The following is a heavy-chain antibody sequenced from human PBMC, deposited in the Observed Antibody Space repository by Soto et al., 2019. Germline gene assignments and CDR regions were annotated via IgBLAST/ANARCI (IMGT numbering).Heavy chain of an antibody. CDR2: IKQDGSEK. Sequence: EVQLVESGGGLVQPGGYLRLSCAASGFTFSSYWMSWVRQAPGKGLEWVANIKQDGSEKYYVDSVKGRFTISSDNAKNALYLQMNSLRAEDTAVYYCARVQDDYVFGIYRYHRGYYFDYWGQGTLVTVSS. J-gene: IGHJ4*02. D-gene: IGHD3-16*02. CDR3: ARVQDDYVFGIYRYHRGYYFDY. V-gene: IGHV3-7*04. CDR1: GFTFSSYW.